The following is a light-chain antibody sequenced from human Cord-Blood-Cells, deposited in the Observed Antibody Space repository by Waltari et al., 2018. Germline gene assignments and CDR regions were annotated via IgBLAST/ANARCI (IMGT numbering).Light chain of an antibody. CDR2: DAS. CDR1: QSVSSY. Sequence: EIVLTQSPATLSLSPGERATLSCRASQSVSSYLAWYQQQPGQAPSLLIYDASNRATGIPARFSGSGSGTDFPLTISSLEPEDFAVYYCQQRSNWPTFGGGTKVEIK. CDR3: QQRSNWPT. V-gene: IGKV3-11*01. J-gene: IGKJ4*01.